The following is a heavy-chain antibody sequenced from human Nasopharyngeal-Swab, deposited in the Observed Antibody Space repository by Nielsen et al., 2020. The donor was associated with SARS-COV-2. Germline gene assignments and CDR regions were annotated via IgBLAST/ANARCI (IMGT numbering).Heavy chain of an antibody. V-gene: IGHV3-23*01. CDR1: GFTFSSYA. CDR3: AKDREATYYYGSGSFDY. Sequence: GGSLRLSCAASGFTFSSYAMSWVRQAPRKGLEWVSAISGSGGSTYYADSVKGRFTISRDNSKNTLYLQMNSLRAEDTAVYYCAKDREATYYYGSGSFDYWGQGTLVTVSS. J-gene: IGHJ4*02. D-gene: IGHD3-10*01. CDR2: ISGSGGST.